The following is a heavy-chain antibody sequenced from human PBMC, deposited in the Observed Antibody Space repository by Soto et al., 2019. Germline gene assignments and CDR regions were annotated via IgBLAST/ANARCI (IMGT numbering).Heavy chain of an antibody. D-gene: IGHD3-10*01. V-gene: IGHV3-30*18. CDR2: ISYDGSQK. J-gene: IGHJ4*02. CDR1: GFTFSNYA. Sequence: QVKLVESGGGIVQPGRSLRLSCAASGFTFSNYAMNWVRQAPGKGLEWVAGISYDGSQKYYADSVKGRFTISRDNSNNALYLQMNSRRAEDTSVYYCAKEERGSGRAFGYWGQGTLVGVSS. CDR3: AKEERGSGRAFGY.